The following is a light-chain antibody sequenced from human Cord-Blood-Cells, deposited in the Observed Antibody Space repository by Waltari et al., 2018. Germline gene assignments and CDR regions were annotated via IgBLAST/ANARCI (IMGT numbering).Light chain of an antibody. CDR1: SRDVGGYNY. Sequence: QSALTQPPSASGSPGQSVTISCTGTSRDVGGYNYVPWYQQHPGKAPKLIIYEVSKRPSGVHDRFSGSKSGNTASLTVSGLQAEDEADYYCSSYAGSNNLVFGGGTKLTVL. V-gene: IGLV2-8*01. J-gene: IGLJ3*02. CDR2: EVS. CDR3: SSYAGSNNLV.